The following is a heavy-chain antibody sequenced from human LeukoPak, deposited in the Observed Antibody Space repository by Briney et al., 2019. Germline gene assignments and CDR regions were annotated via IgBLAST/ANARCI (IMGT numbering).Heavy chain of an antibody. J-gene: IGHJ4*02. CDR3: ARNPSHSSSWYLGFDY. D-gene: IGHD6-13*01. CDR2: ISYDGSNK. V-gene: IGHV3-30-3*01. Sequence: PGGSLRLSCAASGFTFSSYAMHWVRQAPGKGLEWVAVISYDGSNKYYADSVKGRFTISRDNSKNTLYLQMNSLRAEDTAVYYCARNPSHSSSWYLGFDYWGQGTLVTVSS. CDR1: GFTFSSYA.